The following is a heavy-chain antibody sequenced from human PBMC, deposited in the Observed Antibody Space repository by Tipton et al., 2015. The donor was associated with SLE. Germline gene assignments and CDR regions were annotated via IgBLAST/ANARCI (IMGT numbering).Heavy chain of an antibody. CDR1: GFTFDDSA. Sequence: SLRLSCAASGFTFDDSAMHWVRQAPGKGLEWVSTISWNSDTIVYADSVKGRFTISRDNAKNSLYLQINSLRAEDTALYYCTIDVRGGYYSGGSSYDYWGQGTLVTVSS. D-gene: IGHD2-15*01. V-gene: IGHV3-9*01. CDR2: ISWNSDTI. J-gene: IGHJ4*02. CDR3: TIDVRGGYYSGGSSYDY.